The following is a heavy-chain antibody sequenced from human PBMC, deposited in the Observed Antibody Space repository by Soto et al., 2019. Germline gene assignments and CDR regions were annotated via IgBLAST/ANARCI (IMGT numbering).Heavy chain of an antibody. Sequence: ASVKVSCKVAGYTLTELSMHWVRQAPGKGLEWMGGFDPEDGETIYAQKFQGRVTMTEDTSTDTAYMELSSLRSEDTAVYYCAIHRYDILTVYFYYHNGMDVWCPGITVTGSS. D-gene: IGHD3-9*01. V-gene: IGHV1-24*01. CDR1: GYTLTELS. CDR3: AIHRYDILTVYFYYHNGMDV. CDR2: FDPEDGET. J-gene: IGHJ6*02.